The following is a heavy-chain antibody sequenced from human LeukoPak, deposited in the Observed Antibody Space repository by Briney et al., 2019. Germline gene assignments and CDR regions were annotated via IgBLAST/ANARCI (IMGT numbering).Heavy chain of an antibody. J-gene: IGHJ4*02. CDR3: AVNIDY. CDR1: GDSISSSSYY. Sequence: SETLSLTCTVSGDSISSSSYYWGWIRRPPGKGLEWIGSIYYSGNTYYNPSLKSRVTISVDTSKNQFSLKLSSVTAADTAVYYCAVNIDYWGQGTLVTVSS. V-gene: IGHV4-39*01. CDR2: IYYSGNT. D-gene: IGHD2/OR15-2a*01.